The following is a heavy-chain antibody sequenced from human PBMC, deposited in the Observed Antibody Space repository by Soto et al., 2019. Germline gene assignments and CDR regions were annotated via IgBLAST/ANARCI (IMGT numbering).Heavy chain of an antibody. J-gene: IGHJ6*02. CDR3: ARGPRHYDFWSGYNYYYGMDV. D-gene: IGHD3-3*01. V-gene: IGHV3-48*02. CDR1: GFTFSSYS. Sequence: GGSLRLSCAASGFTFSSYSMNWVRQAPGKGLEWVSYISSSSSTIYYADSVKGRFTISRDNAKNSLYLQMNSLRDEDTAVYYCARGPRHYDFWSGYNYYYGMDVWGQGTTVTVSS. CDR2: ISSSSSTI.